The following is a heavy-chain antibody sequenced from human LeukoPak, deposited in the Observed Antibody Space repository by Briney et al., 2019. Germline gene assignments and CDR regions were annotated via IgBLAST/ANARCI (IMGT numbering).Heavy chain of an antibody. J-gene: IGHJ4*02. D-gene: IGHD6-13*01. CDR1: GGSFSGYY. Sequence: TSETLSLTCADDGGSFSGYYWSWIRQPPGKGLEWIGEINHSGSTNYNPSLKSRVTISVDTSKNQFSLKLSSVTAADTAVYYCARGDYNSSSGYWSQGTLVTVSS. V-gene: IGHV4-34*01. CDR3: ARGDYNSSSGY. CDR2: INHSGST.